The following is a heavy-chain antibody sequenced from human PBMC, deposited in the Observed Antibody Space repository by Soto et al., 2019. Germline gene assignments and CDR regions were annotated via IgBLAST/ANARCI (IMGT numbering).Heavy chain of an antibody. J-gene: IGHJ6*02. CDR1: GGSISSGDYY. V-gene: IGHV4-30-4*01. CDR3: ASHDYAHYGMDV. CDR2: IYYSGST. Sequence: QVQLQESGPGLVKPSQTLSLTCTVSGGSISSGDYYWSWIRQPPGKGLEWIGYIYYSGSTYYNPSLKSRITISVHTSRNQFSLKLTSVTAADTAVYYCASHDYAHYGMDVWGQGTTVTVSS. D-gene: IGHD3-16*01.